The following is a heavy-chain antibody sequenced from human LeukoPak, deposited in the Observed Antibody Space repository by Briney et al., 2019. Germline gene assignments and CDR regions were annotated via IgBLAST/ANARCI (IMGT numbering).Heavy chain of an antibody. J-gene: IGHJ4*02. Sequence: SETLSLTCTVSGGSISSSSYYWGWIRQPPGKGLEWTGSIYYSGSTYYNPSLKSRVTISVDTSKNQFSLKLSSVTAADTAVYYCARRSYGDYVRDYWGQGTLVTVSS. CDR2: IYYSGST. CDR3: ARRSYGDYVRDY. V-gene: IGHV4-39*01. CDR1: GGSISSSSYY. D-gene: IGHD4-17*01.